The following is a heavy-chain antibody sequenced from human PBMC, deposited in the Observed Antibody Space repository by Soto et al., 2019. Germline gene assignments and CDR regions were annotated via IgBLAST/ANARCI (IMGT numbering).Heavy chain of an antibody. Sequence: EVQLLESGGGLVQPGGSLRLSCAASGFTFSNYAMGWVRQAPGKGLEWVASISDTGGSTYYADSVKGRFTIPRDNTLHLQMNSLRAEDTAVYYCAKLGTYTKYFFDYWGQGTLVTVSA. D-gene: IGHD7-27*01. CDR2: ISDTGGST. CDR3: AKLGTYTKYFFDY. V-gene: IGHV3-23*01. CDR1: GFTFSNYA. J-gene: IGHJ4*02.